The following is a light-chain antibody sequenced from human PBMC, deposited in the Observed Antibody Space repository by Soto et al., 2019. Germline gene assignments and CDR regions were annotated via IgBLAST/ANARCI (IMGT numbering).Light chain of an antibody. Sequence: DIQMTQSPSSLSASVGDRVTITCRASQNIRSYLNWYQLKPGKAPKLLIYAASTLQSGVPSRFGGNGTGTDFTLTISSLQPEDFATYFCQQSYISPRTFGPGTNVDIK. V-gene: IGKV1-39*01. CDR1: QNIRSY. CDR3: QQSYISPRT. CDR2: AAS. J-gene: IGKJ3*01.